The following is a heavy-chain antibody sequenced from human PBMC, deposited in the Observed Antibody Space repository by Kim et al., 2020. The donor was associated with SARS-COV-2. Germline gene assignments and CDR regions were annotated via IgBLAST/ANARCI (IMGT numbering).Heavy chain of an antibody. CDR2: ISAYNGNT. D-gene: IGHD3-9*01. J-gene: IGHJ6*02. Sequence: ASVKVSCKASGYTFTSYGISWVRQAPGQGLEWMGWISAYNGNTNYAQKLQGRVTMTTDTSTSTAYMELRSLRSDDTAVYYCVRGWDYDILTGYLPDYYYYGMDVWGQGTTVTVSS. CDR3: VRGWDYDILTGYLPDYYYYGMDV. CDR1: GYTFTSYG. V-gene: IGHV1-18*01.